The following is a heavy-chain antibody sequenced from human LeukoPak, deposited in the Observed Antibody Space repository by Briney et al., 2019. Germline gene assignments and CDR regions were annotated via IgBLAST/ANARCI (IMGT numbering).Heavy chain of an antibody. CDR2: IIPIFGTA. J-gene: IGHJ4*02. D-gene: IGHD6-19*01. V-gene: IGHV1-69*05. Sequence: ASVKVSCKASGGTFSSYAISWVRQAPGQGLEWMGGIIPIFGTANYAQKFQGRVTMTRDTSISTAYMELSRLRSDDTAMYYCARSSGWKYNIDYWGQGTLVTVSS. CDR3: ARSSGWKYNIDY. CDR1: GGTFSSYA.